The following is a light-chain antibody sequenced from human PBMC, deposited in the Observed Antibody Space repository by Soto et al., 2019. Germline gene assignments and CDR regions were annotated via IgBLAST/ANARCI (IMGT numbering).Light chain of an antibody. Sequence: DIQMTQSPSSLSASVGDRATITCRASQSISSYLNWYKQKPGKAPKLLIYAASSLQSGVPSRFSGSGSGTDFTLTISSLQPEDFATYYCQQSYSTPLTFGPGTKVDIK. CDR1: QSISSY. V-gene: IGKV1-39*01. CDR3: QQSYSTPLT. CDR2: AAS. J-gene: IGKJ3*01.